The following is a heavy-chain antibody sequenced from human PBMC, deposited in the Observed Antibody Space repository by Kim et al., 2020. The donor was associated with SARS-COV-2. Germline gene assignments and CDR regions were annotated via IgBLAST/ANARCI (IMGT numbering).Heavy chain of an antibody. CDR3: ATSPGIAVAGWFDP. CDR2: FDPEDGET. CDR1: GYTLTELS. V-gene: IGHV1-24*01. J-gene: IGHJ5*02. Sequence: ASVKVSCKVSGYTLTELSMHWVRQAPGKGLEWMGGFDPEDGETIYAQKFQGRVTMTEDTSTDTAYMELSSLRSEDTAVYYCATSPGIAVAGWFDPWGQGTLVPASS. D-gene: IGHD6-19*01.